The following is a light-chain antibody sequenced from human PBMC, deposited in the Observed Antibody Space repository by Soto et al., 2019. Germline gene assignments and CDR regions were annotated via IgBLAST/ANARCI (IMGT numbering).Light chain of an antibody. CDR1: PRVSSHS. J-gene: IGKJ1*01. Sequence: EIVLTQSPGTLSLSPGEGTTLSCRASPRVSSHSLACYQQKPGQAPRTLIYGPSSRATGIPDRFSASVSGTDFTLTVSRLEPEDFAVYYCHHYPRSSWTFGQGIKVDVK. CDR3: HHYPRSSWT. CDR2: GPS. V-gene: IGKV3-20*01.